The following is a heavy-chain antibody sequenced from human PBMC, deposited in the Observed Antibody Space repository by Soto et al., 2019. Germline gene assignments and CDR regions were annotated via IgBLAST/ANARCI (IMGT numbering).Heavy chain of an antibody. D-gene: IGHD4-17*01. CDR3: ASSYGDYLPFDY. V-gene: IGHV4-31*03. CDR2: IYYSGST. CDR1: GGPISSGGYD. Sequence: PSGTLSLTCTVSGGPISSGGYDWSWIRQHPGKGLEWIGYIYYSGSTYYNPSLKSRVTISVDTSKNQFSLKLSSVTAADTAVYYCASSYGDYLPFDYWGQGTLVTVSS. J-gene: IGHJ4*02.